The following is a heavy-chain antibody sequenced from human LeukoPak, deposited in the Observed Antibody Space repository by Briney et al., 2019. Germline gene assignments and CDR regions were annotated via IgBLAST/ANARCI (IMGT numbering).Heavy chain of an antibody. D-gene: IGHD6-19*01. CDR3: AGGYSSDWYFNC. Sequence: SGTLSLTCSVSGASITTHYWSWIRQSPGEGLEWIGYADYTGSTKYNPSLKSRVTVSLDTSNNQFSLKLDSVTAADTAVYYCAGGYSSDWYFNCWGQGTLVTVSS. J-gene: IGHJ4*02. CDR1: GASITTHY. V-gene: IGHV4-59*11. CDR2: ADYTGST.